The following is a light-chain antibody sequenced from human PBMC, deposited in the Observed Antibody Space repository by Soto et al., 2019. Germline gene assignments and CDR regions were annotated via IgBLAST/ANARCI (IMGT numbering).Light chain of an antibody. Sequence: EIVLTQSPGTLSLSPGERATLSCRASQSVSSSYLAWYKQKPGQAPKLIIYGASSRATGTPVRFSGSGSGTDFTLTISRLEPEDFAVYYCQQYGSSPVTFGQGTKVEIK. CDR3: QQYGSSPVT. J-gene: IGKJ1*01. V-gene: IGKV3-20*01. CDR1: QSVSSSY. CDR2: GAS.